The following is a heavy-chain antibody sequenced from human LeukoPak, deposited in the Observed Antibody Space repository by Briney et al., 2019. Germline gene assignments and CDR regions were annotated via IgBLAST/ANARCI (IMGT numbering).Heavy chain of an antibody. CDR3: ARDRRAGEMATITIDY. D-gene: IGHD5-24*01. CDR1: GFTFSSYA. CDR2: ISYDGSNK. Sequence: GGSLRLSCAASGFTFSSYAMHWVRQAPGKGLEWVAVISYDGSNKYYADSVKGRFTISRDNSKNTLYLQMNSLRAEDTAVYYCARDRRAGEMATITIDYWGQGTLVTVSS. J-gene: IGHJ4*02. V-gene: IGHV3-30*04.